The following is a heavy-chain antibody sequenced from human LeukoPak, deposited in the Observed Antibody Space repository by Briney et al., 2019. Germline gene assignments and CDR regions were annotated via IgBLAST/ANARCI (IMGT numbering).Heavy chain of an antibody. CDR1: GGTFSSYA. CDR3: TRGPEYDSSGYYYFAGDY. D-gene: IGHD3-22*01. V-gene: IGHV1-69*05. CDR2: IIPIFGTA. J-gene: IGHJ4*02. Sequence: GASVKVSCKASGGTFSSYAISWVRQAPGQGLEWMGGIIPIFGTAHYAQKFQGRVTIPTDESTSPAYMELSSLRSEDTAVYYCTRGPEYDSSGYYYFAGDYWGQGTLVIVSS.